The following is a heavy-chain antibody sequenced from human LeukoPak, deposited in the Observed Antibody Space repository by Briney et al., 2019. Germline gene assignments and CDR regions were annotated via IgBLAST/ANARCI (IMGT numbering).Heavy chain of an antibody. CDR3: AGRGSGKYFDQ. D-gene: IGHD3-10*01. CDR2: INPSGGST. J-gene: IGHJ4*02. CDR1: GYTFSSYY. Sequence: ASVKVSCKASGYTFSSYYMHWVRQAPGQGLEWMGIINPSGGSTSYAQKFQGRITMTRDTSKNQFSLKLSSVTAADTAVYYCAGRGSGKYFDQWGQGTLVTVSS. V-gene: IGHV1-46*01.